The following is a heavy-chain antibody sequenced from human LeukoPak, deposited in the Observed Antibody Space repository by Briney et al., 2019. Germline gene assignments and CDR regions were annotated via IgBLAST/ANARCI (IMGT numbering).Heavy chain of an antibody. V-gene: IGHV3-23*01. CDR3: ARDLGQYYDTSDNWFDP. CDR2: ISGSGGTS. CDR1: GFIFSRYG. J-gene: IGHJ5*02. Sequence: PGGSLRLSCAAPGFIFSRYGMSWVRQAPGKGLEWVSAISGSGGTSYYADSVKGRFTISRDNAENTLNLQMNSLRAEDTAVYYCARDLGQYYDTSDNWFDPWGQGTLVTVSS. D-gene: IGHD3-22*01.